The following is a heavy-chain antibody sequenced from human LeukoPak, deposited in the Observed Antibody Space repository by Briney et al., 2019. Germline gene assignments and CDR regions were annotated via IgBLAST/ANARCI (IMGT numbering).Heavy chain of an antibody. CDR2: IYTSGST. Sequence: PSETLSLTCPVYGGSLSSYYWSWIRQPAGRGLEWIGRIYTSGSTNYNPSLKSRVTMSVDTSKNQFSLKLSSVTAADTAVYYCARVGANRSYFDYWGQGTLVTVSS. D-gene: IGHD1-26*01. J-gene: IGHJ4*02. V-gene: IGHV4-4*07. CDR3: ARVGANRSYFDY. CDR1: GGSLSSYY.